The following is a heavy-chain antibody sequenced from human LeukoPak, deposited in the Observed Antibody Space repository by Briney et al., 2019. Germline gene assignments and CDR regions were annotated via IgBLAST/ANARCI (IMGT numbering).Heavy chain of an antibody. Sequence: SGGSLRLSCAAPGFTFSDYCMSWIRQAPGKGLEWVSYISSSGSTIYYADSVKGRFTISRDNAKNSLYLQMNSLRAEDTAVYYCARERPDYYYYMDVWGKGTTVTVSS. J-gene: IGHJ6*03. V-gene: IGHV3-11*04. CDR2: ISSSGSTI. D-gene: IGHD1-14*01. CDR1: GFTFSDYC. CDR3: ARERPDYYYYMDV.